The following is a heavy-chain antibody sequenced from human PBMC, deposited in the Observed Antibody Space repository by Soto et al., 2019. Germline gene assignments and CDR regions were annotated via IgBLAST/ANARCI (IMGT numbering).Heavy chain of an antibody. D-gene: IGHD2-2*01. J-gene: IGHJ4*02. CDR3: TRSITGFSYADS. CDR1: GFNFANYA. CDR2: ISGHDGST. Sequence: PGGSLRLSCSASGFNFANYAMTWFRQAPGKGLEWVSAISGHDGSTYYTDSVKGRFTISRDNFKKTLFLQMNILRVEDTAVYYCTRSITGFSYADSWGQGTLVTVSS. V-gene: IGHV3-23*01.